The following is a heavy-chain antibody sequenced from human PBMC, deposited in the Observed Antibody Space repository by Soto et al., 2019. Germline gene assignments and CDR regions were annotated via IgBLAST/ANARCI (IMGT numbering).Heavy chain of an antibody. D-gene: IGHD3-22*01. Sequence: QVQLQESGPGLVKPSETLSLTCTISGGSISNYYWSWIRQPPGKGLEWIGYIYYSGSTNYTPSLKSRVTISVDTSKNQFSLKLSSVTAADTAVYYCARDSSGLDYWGQGTLVTVSS. J-gene: IGHJ4*02. CDR3: ARDSSGLDY. CDR1: GGSISNYY. CDR2: IYYSGST. V-gene: IGHV4-59*12.